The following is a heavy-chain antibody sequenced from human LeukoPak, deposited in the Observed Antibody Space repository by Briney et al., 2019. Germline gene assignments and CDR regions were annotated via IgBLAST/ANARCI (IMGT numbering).Heavy chain of an antibody. J-gene: IGHJ5*02. CDR3: ARDPVLLFGGWFDP. Sequence: ASVKVSCKASGYTFTGYYMHWVRQAPGQGLEWMGWINPNSGGTNYAQKFQGRVTMTRDTSISTAYMELSRLRSDDTAVYYCARDPVLLFGGWFDPWGQGTLVTVSS. V-gene: IGHV1-2*02. CDR1: GYTFTGYY. D-gene: IGHD3-10*01. CDR2: INPNSGGT.